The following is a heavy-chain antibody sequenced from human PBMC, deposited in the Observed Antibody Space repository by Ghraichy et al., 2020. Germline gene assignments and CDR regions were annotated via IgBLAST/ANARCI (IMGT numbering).Heavy chain of an antibody. CDR3: AKDKNYLDVFDI. CDR1: GFTFSNYA. Sequence: GESLNISCAASGFTFSNYALTWVRQAPGKGLEWVSAISGSGDGTHYADSVKGRFTISRDNSKNTLYLQMNSLRADDTALYYCAKDKNYLDVFDIWGQGTMVTVSS. CDR2: ISGSGDGT. D-gene: IGHD1-7*01. J-gene: IGHJ3*02. V-gene: IGHV3-23*01.